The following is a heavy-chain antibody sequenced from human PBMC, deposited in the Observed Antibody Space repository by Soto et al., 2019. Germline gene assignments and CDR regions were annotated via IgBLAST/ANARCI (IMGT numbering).Heavy chain of an antibody. V-gene: IGHV3-11*01. CDR2: ISSSGSTI. CDR1: GFTFSGYY. J-gene: IGHJ4*02. Sequence: WGSLRLSRAASGFTFSGYYLSRIRQAPGKGLEWVSYISSSGSTIYYADSVKGRFTISRDNAKNSLYLQMNSLRAEDTAVYYCARGGGSPYHNHEFDFWGQGTLVTVSS. D-gene: IGHD6-13*01. CDR3: ARGGGSPYHNHEFDF.